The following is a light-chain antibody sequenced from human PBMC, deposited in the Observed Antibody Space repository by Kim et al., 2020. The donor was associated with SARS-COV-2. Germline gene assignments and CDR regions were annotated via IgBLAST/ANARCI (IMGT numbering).Light chain of an antibody. CDR3: QAWDNNTIV. J-gene: IGLJ2*01. CDR1: KLGHKY. Sequence: SYELTQPPSVSVFPGQTATITCSGDKLGHKYVSWFQQKPGQSPVLVIYQDDKRPSGIPERFSGSNSGNTCTLTISGTQALDEADYYCQAWDNNTIVFGGG. V-gene: IGLV3-1*01. CDR2: QDD.